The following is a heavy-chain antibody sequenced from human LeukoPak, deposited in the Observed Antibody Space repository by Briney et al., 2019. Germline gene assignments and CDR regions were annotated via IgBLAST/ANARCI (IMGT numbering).Heavy chain of an antibody. CDR2: ISSSGSTI. Sequence: GGSLRLSCAASGFTFSSYEMNWVRQAPWKGLEWVSYISSSGSTIYYADSVKGRFTISRDNAKNSLYLQMNSLRAEDTAVYYCARGRAGSYYNNYWGQGTLVTVSS. CDR1: GFTFSSYE. CDR3: ARGRAGSYYNNY. D-gene: IGHD3-10*01. V-gene: IGHV3-48*03. J-gene: IGHJ4*02.